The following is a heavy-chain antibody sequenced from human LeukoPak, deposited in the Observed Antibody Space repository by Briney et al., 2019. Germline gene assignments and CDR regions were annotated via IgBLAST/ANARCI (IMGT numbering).Heavy chain of an antibody. V-gene: IGHV1-46*01. J-gene: IGHJ4*02. CDR3: ARDNGGGGYSYGSNFDY. Sequence: ASVKVSCKASGYTFTSYYMHWVRQPPGQGLEWMGIINPSGGSTSYAQKFQGRVTMTTDTSTSTAYMDLRSLRSDDTATYYCARDNGGGGYSYGSNFDYWGQGTLVTVSS. CDR2: INPSGGST. D-gene: IGHD5-18*01. CDR1: GYTFTSYY.